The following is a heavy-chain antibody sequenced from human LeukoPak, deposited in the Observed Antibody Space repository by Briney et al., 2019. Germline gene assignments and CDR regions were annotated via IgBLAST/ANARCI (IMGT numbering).Heavy chain of an antibody. V-gene: IGHV1-46*01. Sequence: ASLKASSTASLYTFTSYYMHLVRQAPAQGLEWRGIISPSGGSTSYAQKFQGRVTMTRETSTSTVYMELSSLRSEATAVYYCAGEGVEAAAGPFDYWGQGTLVTVSS. J-gene: IGHJ4*02. CDR3: AGEGVEAAAGPFDY. CDR2: ISPSGGST. CDR1: LYTFTSYY. D-gene: IGHD6-13*01.